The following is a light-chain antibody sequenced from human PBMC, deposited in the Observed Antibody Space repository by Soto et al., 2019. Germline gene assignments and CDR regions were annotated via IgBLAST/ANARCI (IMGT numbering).Light chain of an antibody. V-gene: IGKV1-5*01. CDR1: QSISSW. CDR3: QQYNSYPYT. J-gene: IGKJ2*01. Sequence: DIQMTQSPSTLSASVGDRVTITCRASQSISSWLAWYQQKPGKAPKLLIYDASSLQSGVPSRLSRSGSGTQFSLTISSLQPNDYATYYCQQYNSYPYTVGQGTKLEIK. CDR2: DAS.